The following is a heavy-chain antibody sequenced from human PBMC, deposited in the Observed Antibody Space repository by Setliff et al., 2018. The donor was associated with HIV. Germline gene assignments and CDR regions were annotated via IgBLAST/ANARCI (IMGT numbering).Heavy chain of an antibody. D-gene: IGHD3-22*01. CDR1: GFTFSGSV. Sequence: SVKVSCKASGFTFSGSVVQWVRQARGQRLEWIGRIVVGSGKTDYAQKFQNRVTITRDMSTSTACMELSSLRSEDTAVYYCAADRGDYFELDYPYYHYMDVWGKGTTVTVSS. J-gene: IGHJ6*03. CDR3: AADRGDYFELDYPYYHYMDV. V-gene: IGHV1-58*01. CDR2: IVVGSGKT.